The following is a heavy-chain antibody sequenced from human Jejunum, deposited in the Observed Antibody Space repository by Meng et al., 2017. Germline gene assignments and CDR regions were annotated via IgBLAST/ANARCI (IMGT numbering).Heavy chain of an antibody. V-gene: IGHV4-31*03. J-gene: IGHJ4*02. D-gene: IGHD5-24*01. CDR2: IYYTGRT. CDR3: VARDGYNSPALGY. Sequence: QVQLQESGPGLVTPSHTLSLTCTVSGGSLSSGGYYWNWIRQHAGRGLEWIGYIYYTGRTDYNPSLRSRVTISRDTSKNQFSLKVTSVTAADTAMYYCVARDGYNSPALGYWGQGNLVTVSS. CDR1: GGSLSSGGYY.